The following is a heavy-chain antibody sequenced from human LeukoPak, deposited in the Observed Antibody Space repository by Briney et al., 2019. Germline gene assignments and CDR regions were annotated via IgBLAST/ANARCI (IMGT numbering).Heavy chain of an antibody. V-gene: IGHV4-4*07. CDR1: GGSISNYF. CDR3: AREDIVATSFFDY. Sequence: PSETLSLTCTVSGGSISNYFWSWVRQPAGKGLEWIGRIYSTGRSDYNPSLKSRITMSVDTSKNQFSLKLSSVTAADTAVYYCAREDIVATSFFDYWGQGTLVTVSS. J-gene: IGHJ4*02. CDR2: IYSTGRS. D-gene: IGHD5-12*01.